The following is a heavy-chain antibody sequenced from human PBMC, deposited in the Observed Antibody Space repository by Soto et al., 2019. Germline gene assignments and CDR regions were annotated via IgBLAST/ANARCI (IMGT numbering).Heavy chain of an antibody. V-gene: IGHV3-23*01. Sequence: EEQLLESGGAWVQRGGPLGPSLVAPGITFRSRALAWFGQAPGEGREGASVTPDTVGDRKYADSVRGRFTISRDNSKNTLYLQMSSLRADDSAVYYCARGSRDSYPGSRIFDLWGRGTRVTVSS. CDR2: TPDTVGDR. CDR3: ARGSRDSYPGSRIFDL. J-gene: IGHJ4*02. D-gene: IGHD3-10*01. CDR1: GITFRSRA.